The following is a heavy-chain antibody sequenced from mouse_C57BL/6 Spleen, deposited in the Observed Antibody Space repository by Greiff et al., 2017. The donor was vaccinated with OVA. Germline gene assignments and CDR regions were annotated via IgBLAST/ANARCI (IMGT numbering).Heavy chain of an antibody. CDR2: ISYDGSN. CDR1: GYSITSGYY. V-gene: IGHV3-6*01. J-gene: IGHJ1*03. D-gene: IGHD1-1*01. Sequence: DVQLQESGPGLVKPSQSLSLTCSVTGYSITSGYYWNWIRQFPGNKLEWMGYISYDGSNNYNPSLKNRISITRDTSKNQFFLKLNSVTTEDTATYYCARGGGSSWYFDVWGTGTTVTVSS. CDR3: ARGGGSSWYFDV.